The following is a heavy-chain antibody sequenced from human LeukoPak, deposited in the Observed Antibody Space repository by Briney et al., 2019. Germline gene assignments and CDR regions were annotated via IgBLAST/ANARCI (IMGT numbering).Heavy chain of an antibody. D-gene: IGHD2-15*01. CDR1: GFTVSSNY. Sequence: GGSLRLSCAASGFTVSSNYMSWVRQAPGKGLEWVSVIYSGGGTYYADSVKGRFTISRDNSKNTLYLQMNSLRAEDTAVYYCARGLLGYYFDYWGQGTLVTVSS. CDR2: IYSGGGT. V-gene: IGHV3-66*01. CDR3: ARGLLGYYFDY. J-gene: IGHJ4*02.